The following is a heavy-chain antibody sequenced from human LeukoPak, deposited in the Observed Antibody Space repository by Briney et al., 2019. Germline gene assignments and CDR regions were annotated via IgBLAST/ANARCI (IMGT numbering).Heavy chain of an antibody. CDR3: ARAHTVTIYSGFDP. D-gene: IGHD4-17*01. Sequence: SVKVSCKASGGTFSSYAISWVRQAPGQGLEWMGRIIPIFGIANYAQKFQGRVTITADKSTSTAYMELSSLRSEDTAVYYCARAHTVTIYSGFDPWGRGTLVTVSS. V-gene: IGHV1-69*04. CDR2: IIPIFGIA. CDR1: GGTFSSYA. J-gene: IGHJ5*02.